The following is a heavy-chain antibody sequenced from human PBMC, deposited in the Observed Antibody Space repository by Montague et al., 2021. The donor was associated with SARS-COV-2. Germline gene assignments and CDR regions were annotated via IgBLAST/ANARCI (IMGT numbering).Heavy chain of an antibody. Sequence: SLRLSCAASGFTFSSYEMNWVRQAPGKGLEWVSYITSSGSTIYYADSVKGRFTISRDNAKNSLFLQMNSLRAEDTAVYYCARDSSSGSDWYYYYGMDVWGQGTTVTVSS. D-gene: IGHD6-13*01. CDR1: GFTFSSYE. CDR2: ITSSGSTI. J-gene: IGHJ6*02. V-gene: IGHV3-48*03. CDR3: ARDSSSGSDWYYYYGMDV.